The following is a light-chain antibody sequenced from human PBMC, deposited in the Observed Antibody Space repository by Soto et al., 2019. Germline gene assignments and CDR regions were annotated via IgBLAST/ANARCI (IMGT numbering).Light chain of an antibody. CDR3: QQYNNWPLT. J-gene: IGKJ4*01. CDR2: GAS. CDR1: QSTNNY. V-gene: IGKV3-15*01. Sequence: EIVVTQSPATLSVAPGERATLSCRASQSTNNYLAWYQQKPCQAPRLLIDGASTRATGIPARFSGSGSGTEFTLTISSLQSEDFAVYYCQQYNNWPLTFGGGTQVEIK.